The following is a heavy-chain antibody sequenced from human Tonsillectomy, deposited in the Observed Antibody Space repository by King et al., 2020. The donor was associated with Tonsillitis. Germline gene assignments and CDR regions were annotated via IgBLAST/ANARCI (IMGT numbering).Heavy chain of an antibody. J-gene: IGHJ3*02. CDR2: ISAYNGDT. CDR1: GYTFTSHG. D-gene: IGHD2-2*01. CDR3: ARDMHGSIPTFDAFNI. Sequence: VQLVESGAEVKKPGASVTVSCKASGYTFTSHGISWLRQAPGKGLEWMGWISAYNGDTNYAQRLQGRVTMTRDTSTSTAYMELRSLRSEDTAVYYCARDMHGSIPTFDAFNICGQGKMVTVSS. V-gene: IGHV1-18*04.